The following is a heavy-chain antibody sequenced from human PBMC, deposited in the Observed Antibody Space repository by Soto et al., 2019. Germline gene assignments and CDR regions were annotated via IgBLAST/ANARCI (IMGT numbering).Heavy chain of an antibody. J-gene: IGHJ4*02. CDR2: IYYSGST. Sequence: SETLSLTCTVSGGSISSYYWSWIRQPPGKGLEWIGYIYYSGSTNYNPSLKSRVTISVDTSKNQFSLNLSSVTAADTAVYYCARDSHYDFWSGYEYYFDYWGQGTLVTVSS. CDR1: GGSISSYY. D-gene: IGHD3-3*01. CDR3: ARDSHYDFWSGYEYYFDY. V-gene: IGHV4-59*01.